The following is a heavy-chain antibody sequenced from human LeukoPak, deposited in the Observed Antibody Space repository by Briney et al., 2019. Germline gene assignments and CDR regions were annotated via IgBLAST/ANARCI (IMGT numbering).Heavy chain of an antibody. J-gene: IGHJ4*02. CDR2: ISSSSDYI. D-gene: IGHD1-14*01. CDR3: ARERYGHYFDY. Sequence: PGGSLRLSCAASGFTFTNYSMTWVRQAPGKGLEWVSSISSSSDYIFYGDSVKGRFTISRDNAKNSLYLQMNSLRAEDTALYYCARERYGHYFDYWGQGTLVTVSS. CDR1: GFTFTNYS. V-gene: IGHV3-21*04.